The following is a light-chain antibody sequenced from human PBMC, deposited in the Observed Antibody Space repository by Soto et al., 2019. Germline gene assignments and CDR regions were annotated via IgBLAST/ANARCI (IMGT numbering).Light chain of an antibody. J-gene: IGKJ5*01. Sequence: DIQITQSPSSLSASVGDRVTITCRASQSISNSLNWYQQKPGNAPKVLIYAASNLQSGVPSKFSGSGSGTDFTLTINSLQPEDFAIYYCQQSSTTPYTFGQGTRLEIK. CDR1: QSISNS. V-gene: IGKV1-39*01. CDR3: QQSSTTPYT. CDR2: AAS.